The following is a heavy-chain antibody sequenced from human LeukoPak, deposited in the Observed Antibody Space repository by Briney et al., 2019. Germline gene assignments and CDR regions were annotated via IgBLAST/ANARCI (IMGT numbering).Heavy chain of an antibody. CDR2: IRYDGSNK. Sequence: GGSLRLSCAASGFTFSSYGMHWVRQAPGKGLEWVAFIRYDGSNKYYADSVKGRFTISRDNSKNTLYLQMNSLRAEDTAVYYCATRDPWYSSSWYEAFDIWGQGTMVTVSS. CDR1: GFTFSSYG. V-gene: IGHV3-30*02. CDR3: ATRDPWYSSSWYEAFDI. D-gene: IGHD6-13*01. J-gene: IGHJ3*02.